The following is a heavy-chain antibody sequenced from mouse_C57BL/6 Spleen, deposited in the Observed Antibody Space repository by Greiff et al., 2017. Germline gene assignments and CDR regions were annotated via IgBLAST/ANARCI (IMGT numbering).Heavy chain of an antibody. CDR1: GYAFSSYW. Sequence: QVQLQQSGAELVKPGASVKISCKASGYAFSSYWMNWVKQRPGKGLEWIGQIYPGDGDTNYNGKFKGKATLTADKSTRTAYMQLSSLTSEDSAVYFCARSDYYGSKGYWGQGTTLTVSS. CDR2: IYPGDGDT. J-gene: IGHJ2*01. CDR3: ARSDYYGSKGY. V-gene: IGHV1-80*01. D-gene: IGHD1-1*01.